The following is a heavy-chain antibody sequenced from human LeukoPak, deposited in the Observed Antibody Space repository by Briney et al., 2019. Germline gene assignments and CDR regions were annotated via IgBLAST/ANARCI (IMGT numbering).Heavy chain of an antibody. J-gene: IGHJ5*02. CDR2: ISGDGGST. CDR3: AKDTPYGSEANWFDP. Sequence: PGGSLRLSCAASGFTFDDYAMHWVRQAQGRGLRGFSLISGDGGSTYYADSVKGRFTISRDNSKNSLYLQMNSLRTEDTALYYCAKDTPYGSEANWFDPWGQGTLVTVSS. CDR1: GFTFDDYA. V-gene: IGHV3-43*02. D-gene: IGHD3-10*01.